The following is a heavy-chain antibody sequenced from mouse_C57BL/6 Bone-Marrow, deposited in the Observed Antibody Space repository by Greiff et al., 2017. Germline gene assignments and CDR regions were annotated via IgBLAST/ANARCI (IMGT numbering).Heavy chain of an antibody. CDR1: GFTFSSYA. V-gene: IGHV5-4*01. J-gene: IGHJ4*01. CDR2: ISDGGSYT. Sequence: EVQLQESGGGLVKPGGSLKISCAASGFTFSSYAMSWVRQTPEKRLEWVATISDGGSYTYYPDNVKGRFTISRDNAKNNLYLQMSHLKSEDTAMYYCARVYYYAMDDWGQGTSVTVSS. CDR3: ARVYYYAMDD.